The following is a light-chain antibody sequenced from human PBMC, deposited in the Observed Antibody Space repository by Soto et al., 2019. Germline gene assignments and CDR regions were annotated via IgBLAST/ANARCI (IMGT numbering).Light chain of an antibody. J-gene: IGKJ1*01. Sequence: DIQMTQSPSSLSASVGDRVTITCRAGQTVTDYLNWYQHKPGKAPKLLIYSASTLQSGVPSRFSGSGSGTDFTLTISCLQPDDFATYYCQQYNSYWTFGQGTKVDIK. CDR3: QQYNSYWT. V-gene: IGKV1-5*01. CDR1: QTVTDY. CDR2: SAS.